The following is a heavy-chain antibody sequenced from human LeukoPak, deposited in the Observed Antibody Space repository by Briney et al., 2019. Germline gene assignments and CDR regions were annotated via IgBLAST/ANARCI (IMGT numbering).Heavy chain of an antibody. J-gene: IGHJ5*02. CDR2: MHPTGDST. CDR3: ARHDFDLPMIYSFFVH. CDR1: HYTYTQYY. Sequence: ASVTVSFTSSHYTYTQYYMNWVRQAPGQGLEWMGIMHPTGDSTNYAQKFQGRVTLPRGTSTGTFYMELSSLTSEDTAVYYCARHDFDLPMIYSFFVHWGQGPLVTVSS. V-gene: IGHV1-46*01. D-gene: IGHD3-3*01.